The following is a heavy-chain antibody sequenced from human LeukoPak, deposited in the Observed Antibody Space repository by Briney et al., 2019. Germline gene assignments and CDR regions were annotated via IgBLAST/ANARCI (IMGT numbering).Heavy chain of an antibody. CDR2: INHSGST. CDR3: ARGPTETYYYGSGSYYFDY. V-gene: IGHV4-34*01. CDR1: GGSISSYY. J-gene: IGHJ4*02. D-gene: IGHD3-10*01. Sequence: PSETLSLTCTVSGGSISSYYWSCIRQPPGKGLEWIGEINHSGSTNYNPSLKSRVPISVDTSKNQFSLKLRSVTAADTAVYYCARGPTETYYYGSGSYYFDYWGQGTLVTVSS.